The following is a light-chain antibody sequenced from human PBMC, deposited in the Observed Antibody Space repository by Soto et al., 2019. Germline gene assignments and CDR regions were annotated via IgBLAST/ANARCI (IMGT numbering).Light chain of an antibody. V-gene: IGLV2-14*02. CDR1: SSDVGSDNL. CDR3: TSYTNSGTLVV. Sequence: QSALTQPASVSGTAGQSITISCTGTSSDVGSDNLVSWYQQHPGKAPKLMIYEGTRRPSGVSNRFSGSKSGNTASLTISGLQAEDEADYYCTSYTNSGTLVVFGGGTKVTVL. J-gene: IGLJ2*01. CDR2: EGT.